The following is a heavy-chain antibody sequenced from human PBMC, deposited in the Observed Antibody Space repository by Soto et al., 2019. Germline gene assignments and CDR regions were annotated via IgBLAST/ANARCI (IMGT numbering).Heavy chain of an antibody. Sequence: QVQLVESGGGLVKPGGSLRLSCAASGFTFSDYSMSWIRQTPGKGLEWISFMSSSGSTIYIADSVKGRLTISRDNAKNSLYLEMNSLRAEDTAVYYCARVRDSLQTSANYDDAFDIWGQGTMVTVSS. D-gene: IGHD1-26*01. V-gene: IGHV3-11*01. CDR2: MSSSGSTI. J-gene: IGHJ3*02. CDR3: ARVRDSLQTSANYDDAFDI. CDR1: GFTFSDYS.